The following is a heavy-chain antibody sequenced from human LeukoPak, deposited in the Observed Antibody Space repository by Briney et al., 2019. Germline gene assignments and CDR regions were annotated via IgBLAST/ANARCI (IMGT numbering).Heavy chain of an antibody. J-gene: IGHJ4*02. D-gene: IGHD6-19*01. Sequence: ASVKVSCKASGYTFTGYYMHWVRQAPGQGLEWMGWINPNSGGTNHAQKFQGRVTMTRDTSISTAYMELSRLRSDDTAVYYCASGGAVAGIPLDYWGQGTLVTVSS. CDR2: INPNSGGT. V-gene: IGHV1-2*02. CDR1: GYTFTGYY. CDR3: ASGGAVAGIPLDY.